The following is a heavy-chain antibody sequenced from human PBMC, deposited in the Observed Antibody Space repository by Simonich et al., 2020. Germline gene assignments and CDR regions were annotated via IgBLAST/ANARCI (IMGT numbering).Heavy chain of an antibody. CDR1: GYTFTGYY. D-gene: IGHD1-7*01. V-gene: IGHV1-2*02. Sequence: QVQLVQSGAEGKKPGASVKVSCKASGYTFTGYYMHSVRQAPGQGLEGMGWNNPNSGGTNYAQKCQGRVNMTRYTSSSTAYMELSRLRSDDTAVYYCARDLLVNWNYAFDIWGQGTMVTVSS. J-gene: IGHJ3*02. CDR3: ARDLLVNWNYAFDI. CDR2: NNPNSGGT.